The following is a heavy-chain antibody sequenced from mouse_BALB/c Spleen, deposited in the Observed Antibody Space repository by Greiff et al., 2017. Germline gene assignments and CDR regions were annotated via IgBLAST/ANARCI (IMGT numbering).Heavy chain of an antibody. Sequence: EVQRVESGGGLVKPGGSLKLSCAASGFTFSSYAMSWVRQTPEKRLEWVASISSGGSTYYPDSVKGRFTISRDNARNILYLQMSSLRSEDTAMYYCARVVEGYWGQGTTLTVSS. J-gene: IGHJ2*01. CDR1: GFTFSSYA. D-gene: IGHD1-1*01. CDR3: ARVVEGY. CDR2: ISSGGST. V-gene: IGHV5-6-5*01.